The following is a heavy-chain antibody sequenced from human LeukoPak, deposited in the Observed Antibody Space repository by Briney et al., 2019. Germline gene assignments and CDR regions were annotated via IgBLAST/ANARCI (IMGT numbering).Heavy chain of an antibody. CDR2: INAGNGNT. CDR1: GYTFTSYA. J-gene: IGHJ5*02. D-gene: IGHD6-13*01. V-gene: IGHV1-3*01. CDR3: ARGRGAAAGPGPWFDP. Sequence: ASVKVSCKASGYTFTSYAMHWVRQAPGQRLEWMGWINAGNGNTKYSQKFQGRVTITRDTFASTAYMELSSLRSEDTAVYYCARGRGAAAGPGPWFDPWGQGTLVTVSS.